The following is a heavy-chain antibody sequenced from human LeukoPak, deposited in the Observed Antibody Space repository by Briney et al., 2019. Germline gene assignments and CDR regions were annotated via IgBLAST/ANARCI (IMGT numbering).Heavy chain of an antibody. V-gene: IGHV1-8*02. Sequence: ASVKVSCKASGYTFTGYYMHWVRQAPGQGLEWMGWMNPNSGNTGYAQKFQGRVTMTRNTSISTAYMELSSLRSEDTAVYYCARGTGARYYYGSGSYSYYFDYWGQGTLVTVSS. CDR2: MNPNSGNT. D-gene: IGHD3-10*01. J-gene: IGHJ4*02. CDR1: GYTFTGYY. CDR3: ARGTGARYYYGSGSYSYYFDY.